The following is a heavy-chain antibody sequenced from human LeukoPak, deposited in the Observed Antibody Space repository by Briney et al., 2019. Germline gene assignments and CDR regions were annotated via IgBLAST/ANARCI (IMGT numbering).Heavy chain of an antibody. CDR2: ISYDGSNK. Sequence: GGSLRLSCAASGFTFSSYGMHWVRQAPGKGLEWVAVISYDGSNKYYADSVKGRFTISRDNSKNTLYLQMNSLRAEDTAVYYCAKDNDYYGSGSYWLDYWGQGTLVTVSS. CDR1: GFTFSSYG. V-gene: IGHV3-30*18. D-gene: IGHD3-10*01. J-gene: IGHJ4*02. CDR3: AKDNDYYGSGSYWLDY.